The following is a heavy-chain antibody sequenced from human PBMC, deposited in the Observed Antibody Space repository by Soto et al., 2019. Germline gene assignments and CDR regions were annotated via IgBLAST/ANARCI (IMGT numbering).Heavy chain of an antibody. D-gene: IGHD3-10*01. CDR2: IQQVGSHK. CDR3: ATISGSGREAAFDI. V-gene: IGHV3-7*02. CDR1: GFSFSSHW. Sequence: EVQLVESGGGLVQPGGSLRLSCAASGFSFSSHWMSWVRQAPGKGLEWVANIQQVGSHKYYVDSVKGRFTISRDNAKNSLFLQMSGLRAEDTAVYCCATISGSGREAAFDIWGQGTMVIVSS. J-gene: IGHJ3*02.